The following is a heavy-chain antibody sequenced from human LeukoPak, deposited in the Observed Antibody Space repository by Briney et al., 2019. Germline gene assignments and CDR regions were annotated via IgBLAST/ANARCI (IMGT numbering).Heavy chain of an antibody. CDR1: GYTFTSYG. J-gene: IGHJ4*02. CDR2: ISAYNGNT. Sequence: ASVNVSFKASGYTFTSYGISWVRQAPGQGLEGMGWISAYNGNTNYAQKLQGRVTMTTDTSTSTAYIDLSSLRTEATAVYSCARDRGTGYYDFWSGYKYWGPGNLVTVSS. CDR3: ARDRGTGYYDFWSGYKY. V-gene: IGHV1-18*01. D-gene: IGHD3-3*01.